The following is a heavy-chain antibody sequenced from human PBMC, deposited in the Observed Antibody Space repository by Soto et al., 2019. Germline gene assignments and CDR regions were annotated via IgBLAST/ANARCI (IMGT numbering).Heavy chain of an antibody. J-gene: IGHJ5*02. D-gene: IGHD1-26*01. CDR1: GYTFTGYY. Sequence: ASVKVSCKASGYTFTGYYMHWVRQAPGQGLEWMGWINPNSGGTNYAQKFQGWVTMTRDTSISTAYMELSRLRSDDTAVYYCARARESYKYNWFDPWGQGTLVTVSS. CDR3: ARARESYKYNWFDP. CDR2: INPNSGGT. V-gene: IGHV1-2*04.